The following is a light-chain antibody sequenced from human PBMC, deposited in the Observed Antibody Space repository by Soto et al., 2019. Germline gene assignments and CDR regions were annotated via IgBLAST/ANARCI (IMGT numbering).Light chain of an antibody. CDR1: TSNIGSNT. J-gene: IGLJ2*01. V-gene: IGLV1-44*01. CDR2: AND. CDR3: AAWDVTLKVL. Sequence: QSVLTQPPSASGTPGQRVTISCSGSTSNIGSNTVTWYQQFPGAAPKVLIYANDQRPSGVPDRFSGSKSGTSASLAISGLQSEDEADYYCAAWDVTLKVLIGEGTQLTVL.